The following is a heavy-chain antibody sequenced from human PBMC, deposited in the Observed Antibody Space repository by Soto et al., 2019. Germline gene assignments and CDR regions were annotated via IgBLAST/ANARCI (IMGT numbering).Heavy chain of an antibody. J-gene: IGHJ6*03. V-gene: IGHV4-59*01. CDR2: IYYSGST. CDR1: GGSISSYY. CDR3: ARGDMVRGVIMPGTTYYYYYMDV. Sequence: SETLSLTCTVSGGSISSYYWNWIRQPPGKGLEWIGYIYYSGSTTYNPSLKSRVTISVDTSKNQFSLKLSSVTAADTAVYYCARGDMVRGVIMPGTTYYYYYMDVWGKGTTVTVSS. D-gene: IGHD3-10*01.